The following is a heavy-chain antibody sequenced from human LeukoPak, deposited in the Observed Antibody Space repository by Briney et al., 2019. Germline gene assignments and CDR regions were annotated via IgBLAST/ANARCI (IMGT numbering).Heavy chain of an antibody. D-gene: IGHD1-1*01. CDR2: ISAYNGNT. CDR3: ARGYRQGSDY. J-gene: IGHJ4*02. Sequence: GASVKVSCKASGYTFTSYGISWVRQAPGQGLEWMGWISAYNGNTNYAQKFQGRVTMTRNTSISTAYMELSSLRSEDTAVYYCARGYRQGSDYWGQGTLVTVSS. V-gene: IGHV1-18*01. CDR1: GYTFTSYG.